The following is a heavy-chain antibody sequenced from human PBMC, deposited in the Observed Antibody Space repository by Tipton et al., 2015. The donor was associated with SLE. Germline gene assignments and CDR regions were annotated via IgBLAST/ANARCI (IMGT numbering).Heavy chain of an antibody. J-gene: IGHJ6*02. Sequence: TLSLTCTVSGGSTSSYYWSWIRQPAGTGLEWVGRLYTSGSTNYNPSLKSRVTMSVDTSKNQFSLKLSPVTAADTAVYYCAREDEGYDTYYYYYGMDVWGPRTTVTVSS. CDR1: GGSTSSYY. D-gene: IGHD5-12*01. CDR2: LYTSGST. V-gene: IGHV4-4*07. CDR3: AREDEGYDTYYYYYGMDV.